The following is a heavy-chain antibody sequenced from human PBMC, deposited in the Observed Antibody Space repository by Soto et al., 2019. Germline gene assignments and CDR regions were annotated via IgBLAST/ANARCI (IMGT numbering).Heavy chain of an antibody. V-gene: IGHV1-69*13. CDR3: ARGAPDRYCGGDCYSPHYFDY. Sequence: SVKVSCKASGGTFSSYAISWVRQAPGQGLEWMGGIIPIFGTANYAQKFQGRVTITADESTSTAYMELSSLRSEDTAVYYCARGAPDRYCGGDCYSPHYFDYWGQGTLVTSPQ. D-gene: IGHD2-21*02. CDR2: IIPIFGTA. CDR1: GGTFSSYA. J-gene: IGHJ4*02.